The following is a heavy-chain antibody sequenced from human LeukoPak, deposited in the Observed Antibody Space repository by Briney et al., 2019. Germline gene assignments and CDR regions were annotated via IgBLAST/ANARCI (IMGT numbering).Heavy chain of an antibody. CDR3: ATVGVELWSSPFMGRGDWFDP. D-gene: IGHD3-10*01. CDR1: GYTFATQW. J-gene: IGHJ5*02. V-gene: IGHV5-51*01. Sequence: GESLKISCKASGYTFATQWIGWVRQMPGKGLEWMGIIYPDDSDTTYSPSFQGQVTISADKSISTAYLQWDSLKASDTAMHYCATVGVELWSSPFMGRGDWFDPWGQGTLVTVSS. CDR2: IYPDDSDT.